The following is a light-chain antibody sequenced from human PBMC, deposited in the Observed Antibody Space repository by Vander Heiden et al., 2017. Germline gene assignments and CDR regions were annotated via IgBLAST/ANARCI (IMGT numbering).Light chain of an antibody. V-gene: IGLV2-8*01. CDR2: EVS. CDR1: SSDVGGYNY. CDR3: SADAGSNMVV. J-gene: IGLJ2*01. Sequence: QSALTQPPPASGSPGQSVTISCTGTSSDVGGYNYVSWYQQHPGKAPKLMIYEVSKRPSGVPDRFSGSKSGNTASLTVSGLQAEDEADYYCSADAGSNMVVFGGGTKLTVL.